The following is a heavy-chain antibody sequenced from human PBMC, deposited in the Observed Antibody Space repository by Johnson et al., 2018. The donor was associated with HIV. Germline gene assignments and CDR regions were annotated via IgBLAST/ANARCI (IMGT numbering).Heavy chain of an antibody. Sequence: VQLVESGGGVVQPGGSLRLSCAASGFTFSSYAMSWVHQAPGKGLEWVGHIKSKTDGGTTDYAAPVKGRFTISRDNSKNTLYLQMNSLRAEDTAVYYCATRDPTHRPGVFDIWGQGTMVTVSS. D-gene: IGHD1-14*01. CDR1: GFTFSSYA. CDR3: ATRDPTHRPGVFDI. J-gene: IGHJ3*02. V-gene: IGHV3-15*01. CDR2: IKSKTDGGTT.